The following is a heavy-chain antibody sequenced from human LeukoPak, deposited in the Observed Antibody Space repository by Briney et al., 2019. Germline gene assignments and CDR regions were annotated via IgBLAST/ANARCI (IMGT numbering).Heavy chain of an antibody. V-gene: IGHV1-3*01. J-gene: IGHJ2*01. D-gene: IGHD6-13*01. CDR1: GYTFTSYA. CDR3: ANRAAAGDWYFDL. Sequence: ASVKVSCKASGYTFTSYAMHWVRQAPGQRLEWMGWINAGNGNTKYSQKFQGRVTITRDTSASTAYMELSSLRSEDTAVYYCANRAAAGDWYFDLWGRGTLVTVSS. CDR2: INAGNGNT.